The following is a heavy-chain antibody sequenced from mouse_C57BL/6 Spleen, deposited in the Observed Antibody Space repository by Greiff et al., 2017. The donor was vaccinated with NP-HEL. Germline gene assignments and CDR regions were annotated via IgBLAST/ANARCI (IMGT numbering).Heavy chain of an antibody. Sequence: EVQLQQSGPVLVKPGASVKMSCKASGYTFTDYYMNWVRQSHGKSLEWIGVINPYNGGTSYNQKFKGKATLTVDKSSSTTYMELNSLTSEDSAVYYWASNYDSGDYWGQGTTLTVSS. D-gene: IGHD2-4*01. CDR3: ASNYDSGDY. CDR1: GYTFTDYY. J-gene: IGHJ2*01. CDR2: INPYNGGT. V-gene: IGHV1-19*01.